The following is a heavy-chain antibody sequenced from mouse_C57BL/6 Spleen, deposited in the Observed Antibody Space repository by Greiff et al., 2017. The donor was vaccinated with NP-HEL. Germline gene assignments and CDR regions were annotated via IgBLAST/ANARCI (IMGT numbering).Heavy chain of an antibody. V-gene: IGHV10-1*01. CDR2: IRSKSNNYAT. Sequence: EVMLVESGGGLVQPKGSLKLSCAASGFSFNTYAMNWVRQAPGKGLEWVARIRSKSNNYATYYADSVKDRFTISRDDSESMLYLQMNNLKTEDTAMYYCVSGSTVGYAMDYWGQGTSVTVSS. D-gene: IGHD1-1*01. CDR1: GFSFNTYA. J-gene: IGHJ4*01. CDR3: VSGSTVGYAMDY.